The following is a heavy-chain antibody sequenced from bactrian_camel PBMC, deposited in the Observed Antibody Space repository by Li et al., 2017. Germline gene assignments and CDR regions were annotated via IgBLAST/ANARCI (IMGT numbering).Heavy chain of an antibody. J-gene: IGHJ4*01. D-gene: IGHD1*01. V-gene: IGHV3S60*01. CDR3: AANPFLGNCPVIGDAYVY. CDR1: GFAFGSIF. Sequence: HVQLVESGGGLVQPGGSLRLSCAASGFAFGSIFMSWFRQCPGKEREGVSCLSWHGDYQYYADSVKGRFTASRDNTKNMVYLQMNNLKPEDTAMYYCAANPFLGNCPVIGDAYVYWGQGTQVTVS. CDR2: LSWHGDYQ.